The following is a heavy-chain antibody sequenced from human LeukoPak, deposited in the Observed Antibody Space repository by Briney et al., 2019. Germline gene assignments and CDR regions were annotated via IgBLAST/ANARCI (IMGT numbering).Heavy chain of an antibody. CDR3: ARDFRDIVATITQYYFDY. D-gene: IGHD5-12*01. CDR1: DYTFTSYG. Sequence: GASVKVSCKASDYTFTSYGISWVRQAPGQGLEWMGWISAYNGNTNYAQKLQGRVTMTTDTSTSTAYMELRSLRSDDTAVYYCARDFRDIVATITQYYFDYWGQGTLVTVSS. CDR2: ISAYNGNT. V-gene: IGHV1-18*04. J-gene: IGHJ4*02.